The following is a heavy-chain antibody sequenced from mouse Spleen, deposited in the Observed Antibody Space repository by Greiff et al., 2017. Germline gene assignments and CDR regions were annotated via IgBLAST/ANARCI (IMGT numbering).Heavy chain of an antibody. V-gene: IGHV1-64*01. CDR2: IHPNSGST. Sequence: VQLQQPGAELVKPGASVKLSCKASGYTFTSYWMHWVKQRPGQGLEWIGMIHPNSGSTNYNEKFKSKATLTVDKSSSTAYMQLSSLTSEDSAVYYCARMITTGAWFAYWGQGTLVTVSA. CDR1: GYTFTSYW. D-gene: IGHD2-4*01. J-gene: IGHJ3*01. CDR3: ARMITTGAWFAY.